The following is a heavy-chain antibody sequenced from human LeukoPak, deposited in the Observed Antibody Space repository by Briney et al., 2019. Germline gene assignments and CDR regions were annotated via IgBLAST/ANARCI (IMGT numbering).Heavy chain of an antibody. V-gene: IGHV5-10-1*01. CDR2: IDPSDSYT. CDR3: ARDIVVVPAPIHHGMDV. CDR1: GYSFTSYW. J-gene: IGHJ6*04. Sequence: GESLKISFKGSGYSFTSYWISWVRQMPGKGLEWMGRIDPSDSYTNYSPSFQGHVTISADKSISTAYLQWSSLKASDTAMYYCARDIVVVPAPIHHGMDVWGKGTTVTVSS. D-gene: IGHD2-2*01.